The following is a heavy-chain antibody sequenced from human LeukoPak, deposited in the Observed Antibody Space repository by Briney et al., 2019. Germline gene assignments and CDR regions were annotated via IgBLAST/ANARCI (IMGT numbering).Heavy chain of an antibody. CDR2: LNPNSGNT. CDR1: GYTFTSYD. J-gene: IGHJ5*02. D-gene: IGHD6-13*01. V-gene: IGHV1-8*01. CDR3: ARVVYSSSWFRRENWFDR. Sequence: ASVKVSCKASGYTFTSYDSNWVRQATGQGREWMGWLNPNSGNTGYAQKFQGRVTMTRNTSISTAYMELSSLRSEDTAVYYCARVVYSSSWFRRENWFDRWGQGTLVTVSS.